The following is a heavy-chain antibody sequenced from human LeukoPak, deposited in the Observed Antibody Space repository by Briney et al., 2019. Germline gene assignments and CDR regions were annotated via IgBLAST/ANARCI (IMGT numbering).Heavy chain of an antibody. V-gene: IGHV1-2*02. CDR2: INPNSGGT. J-gene: IGHJ6*02. CDR1: GYTFTGYY. CDR3: ARDKRGVGHCYYYGMDV. D-gene: IGHD3-10*01. Sequence: ASVKVSCKASGYTFTGYYMHWVRQAPGQGLEWMGWINPNSGGTNYAQKFQGRVTMTRDTSISTAYMGLSRLRSDDTAVYYCARDKRGVGHCYYYGMDVWGQGTTVTVSS.